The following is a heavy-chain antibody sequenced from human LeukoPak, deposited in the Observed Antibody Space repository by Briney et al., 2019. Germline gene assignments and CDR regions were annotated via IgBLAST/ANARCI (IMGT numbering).Heavy chain of an antibody. J-gene: IGHJ4*02. CDR2: IWYDGSNK. D-gene: IGHD2-2*01. Sequence: GGSLRLSCAASGFTFSSYGMHWVRQAPGKGLEWVAVIWYDGSNKYYADSVKGRFTISRDNSKSTLYLQMNSLSAEDTAVYYCAKDSRPSWGSCSHWGRGTLVTVSS. CDR1: GFTFSSYG. V-gene: IGHV3-33*06. CDR3: AKDSRPSWGSCSH.